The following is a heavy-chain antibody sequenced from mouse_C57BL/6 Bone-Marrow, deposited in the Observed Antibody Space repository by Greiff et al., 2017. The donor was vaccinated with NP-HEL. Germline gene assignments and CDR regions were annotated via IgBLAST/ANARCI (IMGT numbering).Heavy chain of an antibody. CDR1: GFTFSSYA. V-gene: IGHV5-9-1*02. D-gene: IGHD1-1*01. J-gene: IGHJ3*01. CDR3: TRVGYYGSSYWFAY. Sequence: EVKLMESGEGLVKPGGSLKLSCAASGFTFSSYAMSWVRQTPEKRLEWVAYISSGGDYIYYADTVKGRFTISRDNARNPLYLQMSSLKSEDTAMYYCTRVGYYGSSYWFAYWGQGTLVTVSA. CDR2: ISSGGDYI.